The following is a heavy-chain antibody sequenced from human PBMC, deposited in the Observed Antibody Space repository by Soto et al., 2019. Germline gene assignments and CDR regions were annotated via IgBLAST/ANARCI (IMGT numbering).Heavy chain of an antibody. D-gene: IGHD3-16*01. CDR2: IWYDGSNK. CDR3: ERPAREQPRIMRPRGSNRVGWFGH. CDR1: GFTFSSYG. V-gene: IGHV3-33*01. Sequence: QVQLVESGGGVVQPGRSLRLSCAASGFTFSSYGMHWVRQAPGKGLEWVAVIWYDGSNKYYADSVKGRFTISRDNSKNTLSLQMNSLRADDTAVYYCERPAREQPRIMRPRGSNRVGWFGHWAQGTLVTVSS. J-gene: IGHJ5*02.